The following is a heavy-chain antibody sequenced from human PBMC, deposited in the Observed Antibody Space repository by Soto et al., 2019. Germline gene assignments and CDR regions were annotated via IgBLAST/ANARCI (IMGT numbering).Heavy chain of an antibody. J-gene: IGHJ4*02. CDR3: ATHPVGDIAGD. D-gene: IGHD3-16*01. CDR1: GFTFSSYS. Sequence: GGSLRLSCAASGFTFSSYSMNWVRQAPGKGLEWVSSISSSSSYIYYADSVKGRFTISRDNAKNSLYLQMNSLRAEDTAVYYCATHPVGDIAGDWGQGTLVTVPQ. CDR2: ISSSSSYI. V-gene: IGHV3-21*01.